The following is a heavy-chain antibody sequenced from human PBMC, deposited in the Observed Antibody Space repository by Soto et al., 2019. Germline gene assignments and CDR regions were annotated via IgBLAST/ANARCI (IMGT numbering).Heavy chain of an antibody. V-gene: IGHV1-8*01. D-gene: IGHD3-22*01. CDR2: MNPRGTNT. CDR1: GLTFPSDD. J-gene: IGHJ3*02. CDR3: ARYRTIVPLAFGI. Sequence: QVQLVQSGAEVKKPGASVQVSCKASGLTFPSDDIAWVRQTSGQGLEFLGWMNPRGTNTGYTQKFRRRASFSWHTPPATAYLELTSLRSEDTAVYYCARYRTIVPLAFGIWGQGTMVTASS.